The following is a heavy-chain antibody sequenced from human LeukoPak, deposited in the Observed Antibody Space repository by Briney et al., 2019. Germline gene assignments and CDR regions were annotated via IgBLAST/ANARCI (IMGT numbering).Heavy chain of an antibody. Sequence: ASVKVSCKASGYTFTDSYIHWVRQAPGQGLEWMGWINPTSGGTSYAQKFQGRVTMTRDTSISTAYMDLNRLRSDDTAVYYCASEGCSSSSCYYWFDPWGQGTLVTVSS. D-gene: IGHD2-2*01. CDR1: GYTFTDSY. CDR2: INPTSGGT. V-gene: IGHV1-2*02. CDR3: ASEGCSSSSCYYWFDP. J-gene: IGHJ5*02.